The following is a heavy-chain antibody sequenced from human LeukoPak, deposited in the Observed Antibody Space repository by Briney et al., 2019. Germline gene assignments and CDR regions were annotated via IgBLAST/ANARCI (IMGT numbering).Heavy chain of an antibody. D-gene: IGHD6-6*01. Sequence: GGSLRLSCADSGFTFSSYAMSWVRQAPGKGLEWVSAISGSGGSTYYADSVKGRFTISRDNSKNTLYLQMNSLRAEDTAVYYCAKDQLAARPTYYYYMDVWGKGATVTVSS. J-gene: IGHJ6*03. CDR1: GFTFSSYA. CDR2: ISGSGGST. CDR3: AKDQLAARPTYYYYMDV. V-gene: IGHV3-23*01.